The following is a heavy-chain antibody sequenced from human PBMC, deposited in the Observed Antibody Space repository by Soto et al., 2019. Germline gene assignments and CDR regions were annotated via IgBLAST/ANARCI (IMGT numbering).Heavy chain of an antibody. D-gene: IGHD3-16*01. J-gene: IGHJ4*02. Sequence: SETLSLTCAVSGGSISSSNWWSWVRQPPGKGLEWIGEIYHRGSTNYNPSPKSRVTISVDKSKNQFYLKLSSVTAGDKAVYYCASGVERLGEYDYWGQGTLVSV. CDR2: IYHRGST. V-gene: IGHV4-4*02. CDR3: ASGVERLGEYDY. CDR1: GGSISSSNW.